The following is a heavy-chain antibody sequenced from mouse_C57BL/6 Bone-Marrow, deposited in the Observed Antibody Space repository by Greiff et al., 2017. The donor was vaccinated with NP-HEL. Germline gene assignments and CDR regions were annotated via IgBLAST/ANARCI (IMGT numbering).Heavy chain of an antibody. J-gene: IGHJ4*01. Sequence: QVQLKQSGAELVMPGASVKLSCKASGYTFTSYWMHWVKQRPGQGLEWIGEIDPSDSYTNYNQKFKGKSTLTVDKSSSTAYMQLSSLTSEDSAVYYCARARLYYYGSSYLYAMDYWGQGTSVTVSS. V-gene: IGHV1-69*01. CDR1: GYTFTSYW. CDR3: ARARLYYYGSSYLYAMDY. D-gene: IGHD1-1*01. CDR2: IDPSDSYT.